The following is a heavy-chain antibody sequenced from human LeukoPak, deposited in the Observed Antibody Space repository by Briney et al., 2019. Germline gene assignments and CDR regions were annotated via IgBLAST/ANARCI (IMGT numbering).Heavy chain of an antibody. V-gene: IGHV3-73*01. CDR1: GFTFSGSA. Sequence: GGSLRLSCAASGFTFSGSAMHWVRQASGDGLEWVGRIRSKAHTYATAYAASVKGRFTISRDDSKNTAYLQINSLKTEDTAVYYCTRHGGRDYYDSSEDAFDIWGQGTMVTVSS. CDR2: IRSKAHTYAT. D-gene: IGHD3-22*01. CDR3: TRHGGRDYYDSSEDAFDI. J-gene: IGHJ3*02.